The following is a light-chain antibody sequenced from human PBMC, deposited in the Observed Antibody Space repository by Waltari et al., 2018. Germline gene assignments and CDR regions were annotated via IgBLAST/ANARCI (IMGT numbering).Light chain of an antibody. V-gene: IGKV3-20*01. CDR1: QSLRVAY. Sequence: EIVLTQSPGTLSLSPGERAPLSCRASQSLRVAYLAWYQQKSGQAPRLLIYGAMYRASDIPDRFSGSRSGTDFTLTISRLEPEDFAVYYCQQYDTSPATFGQGTKLEIK. CDR3: QQYDTSPAT. J-gene: IGKJ2*01. CDR2: GAM.